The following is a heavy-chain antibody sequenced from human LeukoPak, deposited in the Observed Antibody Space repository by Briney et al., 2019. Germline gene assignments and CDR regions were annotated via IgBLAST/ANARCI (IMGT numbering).Heavy chain of an antibody. V-gene: IGHV1-18*01. D-gene: IGHD3-22*01. J-gene: IGHJ4*02. CDR2: IRGSNGDT. Sequence: ASVKVSCKASGYTFTSYGFSWVRQAPGQGLEWMGWIRGSNGDTNYAQKFRGRLTVTTDTSTNTAHMELRSLRSDDTAVYYCARGQGRFDYDSSGYYITDLDYWGQGTLVTVSS. CDR3: ARGQGRFDYDSSGYYITDLDY. CDR1: GYTFTSYG.